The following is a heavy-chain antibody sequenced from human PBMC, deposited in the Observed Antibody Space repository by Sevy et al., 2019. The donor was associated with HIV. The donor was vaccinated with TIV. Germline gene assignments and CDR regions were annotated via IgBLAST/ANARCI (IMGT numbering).Heavy chain of an antibody. J-gene: IGHJ4*02. V-gene: IGHV4-31*03. CDR3: ATLYDSSGYYPGYFDY. CDR1: GGSISSGGYY. Sequence: SETLSLTCTVSGGSISSGGYYWSWIRQHPGKGLEWIGYIYYSGSTYYNPSLKSRVTISVDPSKNQFSLKLSSVTAADTAVYYCATLYDSSGYYPGYFDYWGQGTLVTVSS. D-gene: IGHD3-22*01. CDR2: IYYSGST.